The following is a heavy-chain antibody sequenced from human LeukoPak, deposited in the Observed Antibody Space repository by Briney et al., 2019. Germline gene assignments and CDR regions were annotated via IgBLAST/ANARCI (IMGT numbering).Heavy chain of an antibody. CDR1: GFTVSSNH. V-gene: IGHV3-53*01. D-gene: IGHD6-19*01. J-gene: IGHJ4*02. Sequence: GGSLRLSCAASGFTVSSNHMSWVRQAPGKGLEWVSAIYSGGSTYYTDSVKGRFTISRDNSKNTLYLQMNSLRAEDTAVYYCAREVAGAGTFDYWGQGTLVTVSS. CDR3: AREVAGAGTFDY. CDR2: IYSGGST.